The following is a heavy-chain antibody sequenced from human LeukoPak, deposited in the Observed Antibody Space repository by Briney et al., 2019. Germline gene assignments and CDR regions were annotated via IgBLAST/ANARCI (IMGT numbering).Heavy chain of an antibody. V-gene: IGHV1-46*01. CDR3: ARRSGMATVTNHDWFDP. CDR2: INPSGGST. D-gene: IGHD4-17*01. J-gene: IGHJ5*02. Sequence: ASVKVSCKASGYTFTSYYMHWVRQAPGQGLEWMGIINPSGGSTSYAQKFQGRVTMTRDTSTSTVYMELSSLRSEDTAVYYCARRSGMATVTNHDWFDPWGQGTLVTVCS. CDR1: GYTFTSYY.